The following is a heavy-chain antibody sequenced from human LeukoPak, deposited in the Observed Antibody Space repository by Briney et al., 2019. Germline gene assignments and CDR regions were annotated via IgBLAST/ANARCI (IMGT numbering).Heavy chain of an antibody. D-gene: IGHD3-10*01. J-gene: IGHJ4*02. CDR2: ISYTGTYI. CDR3: VRDRGAYRSIDY. CDR1: AFSLNAYN. Sequence: GGSLRPSCAASAFSLNAYNMNWVRPAPGEGLEWVASISYTGTYIYHADWVNGRFTSSRDNAQNSRYLPMNSLRAEDSAIYYCVRDRGAYRSIDYSGQGTLVTVSS. V-gene: IGHV3-21*04.